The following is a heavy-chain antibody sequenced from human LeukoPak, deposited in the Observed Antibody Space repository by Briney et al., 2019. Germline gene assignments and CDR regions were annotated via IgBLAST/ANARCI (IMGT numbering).Heavy chain of an antibody. CDR2: ISSSSSYI. V-gene: IGHV3-21*01. CDR1: GFTFSSYS. D-gene: IGHD5-12*01. Sequence: GGSLRLSCAASGFTFSSYSMNWVRQAPGKGLEWVPSISSSSSYIYYADSVKGRFTISRDNAKNSLYLQMNSLRAEDTAVYYCARGRWGSIVATISGAFDIWGQGTMVTVSS. J-gene: IGHJ3*02. CDR3: ARGRWGSIVATISGAFDI.